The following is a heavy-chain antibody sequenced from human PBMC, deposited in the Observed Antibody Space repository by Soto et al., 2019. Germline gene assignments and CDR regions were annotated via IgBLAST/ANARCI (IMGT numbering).Heavy chain of an antibody. Sequence: ASVKVSCKASGYTFTSYAMHWVRQAPGQRLEWMGWINAGNGNTKYSQKFQGRVTITRDTSASTAYMELSSLRSEDTAVYYCARCPPLYDYIWGSYRYDAFDIWGQGTMVTVSS. J-gene: IGHJ3*02. V-gene: IGHV1-3*01. CDR1: GYTFTSYA. CDR3: ARCPPLYDYIWGSYRYDAFDI. D-gene: IGHD3-16*02. CDR2: INAGNGNT.